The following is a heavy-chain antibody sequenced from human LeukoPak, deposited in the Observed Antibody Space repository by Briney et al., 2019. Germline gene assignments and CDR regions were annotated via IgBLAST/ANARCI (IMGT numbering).Heavy chain of an antibody. Sequence: ASVKVSCKAPGYTFTGYYMHWVRQAPGQRLEWMGWINPKGGGTNYAQTFQGRVTMARDTSIGTAYMELTRLRSDDTAVYYCVREEDFSRQDYHWGQGTLVTVSS. V-gene: IGHV1-2*02. D-gene: IGHD3/OR15-3a*01. CDR1: GYTFTGYY. CDR2: INPKGGGT. CDR3: VREEDFSRQDYH. J-gene: IGHJ5*02.